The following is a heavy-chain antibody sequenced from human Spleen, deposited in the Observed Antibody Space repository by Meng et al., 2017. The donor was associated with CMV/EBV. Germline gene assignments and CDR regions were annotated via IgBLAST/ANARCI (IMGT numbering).Heavy chain of an antibody. Sequence: ASVKVSCKASGYTFRDYYIHWVRQAPGQGLEWMGWTNPNSAGTNYAQKFQGRVTMTRDTSINTAYMELNSLRFDDTAVYYCARGGRGNGSYLGYWGQGTLVTVSS. CDR1: GYTFRDYY. V-gene: IGHV1-2*02. D-gene: IGHD3-16*01. CDR3: ARGGRGNGSYLGY. CDR2: TNPNSAGT. J-gene: IGHJ4*02.